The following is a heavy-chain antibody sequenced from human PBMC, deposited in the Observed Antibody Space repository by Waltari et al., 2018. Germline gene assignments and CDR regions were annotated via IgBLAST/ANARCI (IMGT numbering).Heavy chain of an antibody. CDR2: IYTSGSA. J-gene: IGHJ3*02. V-gene: IGHV4-61*09. Sequence: QVQLQESGPGLVKPSQTLSLTCTVSGGSISSGAYYWNWVRQPDGRGLEWIGYIYTSGSATYNPSLKSRVTISGDTSKNQFSLKLSSVTAADTAVYYCARVRRPDVAFDIWGQGTMVTVSS. CDR1: GGSISSGAYY. CDR3: ARVRRPDVAFDI.